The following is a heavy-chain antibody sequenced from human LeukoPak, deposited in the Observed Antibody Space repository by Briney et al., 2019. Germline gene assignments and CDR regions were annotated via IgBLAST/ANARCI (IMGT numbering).Heavy chain of an antibody. CDR2: INHSGST. D-gene: IGHD4-17*01. V-gene: IGHV4-34*01. Sequence: SETLSLTCAVYGGSFSGYYWSWIRQPPGKGLEWIGEINHSGSTNYNPSLKSRVTISVDTSKNQFSLKLSSVTAADTAVYYCARLLDDYGDHIPLDYWGQGTLVTVSS. J-gene: IGHJ4*02. CDR1: GGSFSGYY. CDR3: ARLLDDYGDHIPLDY.